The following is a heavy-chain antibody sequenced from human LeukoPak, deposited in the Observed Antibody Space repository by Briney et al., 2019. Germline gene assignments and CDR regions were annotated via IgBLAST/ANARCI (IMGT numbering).Heavy chain of an antibody. Sequence: ASVKVSCKASGYTFTGYYMHWVRQAPGQGREWMGWINPNSGGTNYAQKFQGRVTMTRDTSISTAYMELSRLRSDDTAVYYCARIGDGSGSYAFDIWGQGTMVTVSS. V-gene: IGHV1-2*02. D-gene: IGHD3-10*01. J-gene: IGHJ3*02. CDR2: INPNSGGT. CDR3: ARIGDGSGSYAFDI. CDR1: GYTFTGYY.